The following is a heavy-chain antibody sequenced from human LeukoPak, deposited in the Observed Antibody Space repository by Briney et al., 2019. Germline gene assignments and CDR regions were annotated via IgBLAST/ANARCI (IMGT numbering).Heavy chain of an antibody. CDR3: AKDQDGGWFATQDY. CDR1: GFTVSSNY. CDR2: IYSGGST. V-gene: IGHV3-53*05. D-gene: IGHD2-15*01. Sequence: GGSLRLSCAASGFTVSSNYMSWVRQAPGKGLEWVSVIYSGGSTYYADSVKGRFTISRDNSKNTLYLQMHSLRADDTAVYYCAKDQDGGWFATQDYWGQGTLVTVSS. J-gene: IGHJ4*02.